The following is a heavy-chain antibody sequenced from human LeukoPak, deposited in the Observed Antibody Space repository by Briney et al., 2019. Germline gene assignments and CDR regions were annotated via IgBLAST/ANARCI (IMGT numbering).Heavy chain of an antibody. D-gene: IGHD2-2*01. CDR3: ARERGRVVPAAMRSYYFDY. CDR1: GYSISSGYY. CDR2: ISSSGSTI. Sequence: LSLTCTVSGYSISSGYYWGWIRQPPGKGLEWVSYISSSGSTIYYADSVKGRFTISRDNAKNSLYLQMNSLRAEDTAVYYCARERGRVVPAAMRSYYFDYWGQGTLVTVSS. V-gene: IGHV3-11*04. J-gene: IGHJ4*02.